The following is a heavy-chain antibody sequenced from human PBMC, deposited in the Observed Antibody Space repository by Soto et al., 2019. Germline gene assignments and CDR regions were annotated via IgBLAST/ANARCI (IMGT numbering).Heavy chain of an antibody. D-gene: IGHD3-10*01. CDR3: ARDGSVVRGVIGRDYYYGMDV. CDR1: GFTFSSYA. CDR2: ISYDGSNK. J-gene: IGHJ6*02. Sequence: PGGSLRLSCAASGFTFSSYAMHWVRLAPGKGLEWVAVISYDGSNKYYADSVEGRFTISRDNSKNTLYLQMNSLRAEDTAVYYCARDGSVVRGVIGRDYYYGMDVWGQWTTLTVSS. V-gene: IGHV3-30-3*01.